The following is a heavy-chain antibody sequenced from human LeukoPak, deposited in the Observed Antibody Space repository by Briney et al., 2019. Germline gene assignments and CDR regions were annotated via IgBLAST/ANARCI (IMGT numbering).Heavy chain of an antibody. CDR2: ISYDGSNK. J-gene: IGHJ4*02. D-gene: IGHD3-10*01. V-gene: IGHV3-30*18. CDR1: GFTFSSYG. CDR3: AKGPYYGSGSPYYFDY. Sequence: GGSLRLSCAASGFTFSSYGMHWVRQAPGKGLEWVAVISYDGSNKYYADSVKGRFTISRDNSKNTLYLQMNSLRAEDTAVYYCAKGPYYGSGSPYYFDYWGQGTLVTVSS.